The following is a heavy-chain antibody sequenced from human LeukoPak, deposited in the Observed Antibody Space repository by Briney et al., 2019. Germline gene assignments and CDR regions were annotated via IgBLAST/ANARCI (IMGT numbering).Heavy chain of an antibody. CDR1: GFTFDDYG. V-gene: IGHV3-20*04. CDR3: ARISSWLPLDY. CDR2: INWNGGST. D-gene: IGHD6-13*01. J-gene: IGHJ4*02. Sequence: EGSLRLSCAASGFTFDDYGMSWVRQAPGKGLEWVSGINWNGGSTGYADSVKGRFTISRDNAKNSLYLQMNSLRAEDTALYYCARISSWLPLDYWGQGTLVTVSS.